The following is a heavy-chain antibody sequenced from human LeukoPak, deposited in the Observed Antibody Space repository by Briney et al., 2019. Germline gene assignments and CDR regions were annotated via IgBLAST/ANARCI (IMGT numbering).Heavy chain of an antibody. Sequence: PGGSLRLSCAASGFTFSSYSMNWVRQAPGKGLEWVSSISSSSSYIYYADSVKGRFTISRDNAKNSLYLQMNSLRAEDTAVYYCARDEGSSSWYRGPFDYWGQGTLVTVSS. CDR2: ISSSSSYI. CDR3: ARDEGSSSWYRGPFDY. CDR1: GFTFSSYS. V-gene: IGHV3-21*01. J-gene: IGHJ4*02. D-gene: IGHD6-13*01.